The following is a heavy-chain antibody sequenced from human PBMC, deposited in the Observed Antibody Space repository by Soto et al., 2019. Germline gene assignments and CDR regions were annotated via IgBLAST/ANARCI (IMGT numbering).Heavy chain of an antibody. CDR1: GGTFSSYA. V-gene: IGHV1-69*06. D-gene: IGHD3-22*01. CDR2: IIPIFGTA. CDR3: ARSPYSSGYYLPRY. J-gene: IGHJ4*02. Sequence: GASVKVSCKASGGTFSSYAISWVRQAPGQGLEWMGGIIPIFGTANYAQKFQGRVTITADKSTSTAYMELSSLRSEDTAVYYCARSPYSSGYYLPRYWGQGTLVTVYS.